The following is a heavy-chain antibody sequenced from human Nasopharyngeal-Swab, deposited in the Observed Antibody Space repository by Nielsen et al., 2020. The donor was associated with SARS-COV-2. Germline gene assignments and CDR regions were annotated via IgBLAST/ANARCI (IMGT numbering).Heavy chain of an antibody. D-gene: IGHD3-22*01. V-gene: IGHV1-18*01. CDR3: ARLPYYYDSSGYLYYFDY. CDR2: ISAYNGNT. CDR1: GYTFTSYG. J-gene: IGHJ4*02. Sequence: ASVKVSCKASGYTFTSYGISWVRQAPGQGLEWMGWISAYNGNTNYAQKLQGRVTMTTDTSTSTAYMELRSLRSGDTAVYYCARLPYYYDSSGYLYYFDYWGQGTLVTVSS.